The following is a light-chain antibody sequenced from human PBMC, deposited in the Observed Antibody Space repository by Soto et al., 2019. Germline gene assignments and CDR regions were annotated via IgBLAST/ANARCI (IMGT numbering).Light chain of an antibody. V-gene: IGKV3-11*01. CDR3: QHRATWPPR. Sequence: EIVLTQSPATLSLSPGERATLSCRASQSVDTYLAWYQQKPGQAPRLLISDASDRATGIPARFSGSGSGTDFTLTISSLEPDDFAVYYCQHRATWPPRFGPGTKVDIK. CDR1: QSVDTY. J-gene: IGKJ3*01. CDR2: DAS.